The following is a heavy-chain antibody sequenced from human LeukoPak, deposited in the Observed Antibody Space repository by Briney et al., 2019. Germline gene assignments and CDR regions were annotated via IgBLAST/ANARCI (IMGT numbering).Heavy chain of an antibody. CDR1: GFTFSSYG. CDR3: ARVLATVTPLAYYYYGMDV. V-gene: IGHV3-30*03. CDR2: ISYDGSNK. J-gene: IGHJ6*02. Sequence: GGSLRLSCAASGFTFSSYGMHWVRQAPGKGQEWVAVISYDGSNKYYADSVKGRFTISRDNSKNTLYLQMNSLRAEDTAVYYCARVLATVTPLAYYYYGMDVWGQGTTVTVSS. D-gene: IGHD4-17*01.